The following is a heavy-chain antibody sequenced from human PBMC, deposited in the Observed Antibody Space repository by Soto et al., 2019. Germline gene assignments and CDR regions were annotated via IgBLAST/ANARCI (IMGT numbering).Heavy chain of an antibody. V-gene: IGHV1-18*04. CDR1: GYTFTSYG. D-gene: IGHD2-2*01. Sequence: GASVKVSCKASGYTFTSYGISWVRQAPGQGLEWMGWISAYNGNTNYAQKLQGRVTMTTDTSTSTAYMELRSLRSDDTAVYYCARRVAGCSSTSCYFYYGMDVWGQGTTVTVSS. J-gene: IGHJ6*02. CDR2: ISAYNGNT. CDR3: ARRVAGCSSTSCYFYYGMDV.